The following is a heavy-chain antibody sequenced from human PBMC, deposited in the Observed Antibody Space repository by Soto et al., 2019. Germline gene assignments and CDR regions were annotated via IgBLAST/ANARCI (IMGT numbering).Heavy chain of an antibody. Sequence: QVQLVESGGGVVQPGRSLRLSCAASGFIFSSYGMHWVRQPPGKGLEWVAVISYEGSHTYYADSVKGRFTITRDNSKNTLYLQMNSLRPEDTAVYYCAKEVHCGGGSCSWSEGFDYWGQGTLLTVSS. CDR3: AKEVHCGGGSCSWSEGFDY. CDR1: GFIFSSYG. V-gene: IGHV3-30*18. D-gene: IGHD2-15*01. J-gene: IGHJ4*02. CDR2: ISYEGSHT.